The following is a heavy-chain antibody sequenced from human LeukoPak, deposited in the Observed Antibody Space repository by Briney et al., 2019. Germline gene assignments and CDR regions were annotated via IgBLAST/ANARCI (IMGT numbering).Heavy chain of an antibody. J-gene: IGHJ4*02. CDR3: ARGRKVRGVISYY. CDR2: MNPNSGNT. V-gene: IGHV1-8*01. CDR1: GYTFTSYD. Sequence: AASVKVSCKASGYTFTSYDINWVRQATGQGLEWMGWMNPNSGNTGYAQKFQGRVTMTRNTSISTAYMELSSLRSEDTAVYYCARGRKVRGVISYYWGQGTLVTVSS. D-gene: IGHD3-10*01.